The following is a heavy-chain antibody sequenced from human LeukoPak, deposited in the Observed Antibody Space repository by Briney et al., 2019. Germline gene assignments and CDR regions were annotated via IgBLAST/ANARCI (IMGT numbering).Heavy chain of an antibody. CDR2: ISSSGSTI. J-gene: IGHJ4*02. Sequence: GGSLRLSCAASGFTFSSYEMNWVRQAPGKGLEWVSYISSSGSTIYYADSVKGRFTISRDNAKNSLYLQMNSLRAEDTAVYYCARDWTSSGRTYWGQGTLVTVSS. CDR3: ARDWTSSGRTY. D-gene: IGHD6-19*01. V-gene: IGHV3-48*03. CDR1: GFTFSSYE.